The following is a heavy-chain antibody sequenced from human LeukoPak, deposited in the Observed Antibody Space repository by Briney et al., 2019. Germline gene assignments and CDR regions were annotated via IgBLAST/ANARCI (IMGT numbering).Heavy chain of an antibody. J-gene: IGHJ4*02. CDR2: IWYDGSNK. Sequence: PGRCLRLSCAASGFTFSSYGMHWVRQAPGKGLEWVAVIWYDGSNKNYADSVKGRFTISRDNSKNTLYLQMNSLRAEDTAVYYCARNYYDSSGYYYHDYWGQGTLVTDPS. V-gene: IGHV3-33*01. D-gene: IGHD3-22*01. CDR3: ARNYYDSSGYYYHDY. CDR1: GFTFSSYG.